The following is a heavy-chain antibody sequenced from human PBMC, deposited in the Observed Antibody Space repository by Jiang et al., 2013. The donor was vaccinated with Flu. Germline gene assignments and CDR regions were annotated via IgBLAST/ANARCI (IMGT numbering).Heavy chain of an antibody. D-gene: IGHD2-2*01. CDR3: ARSIKGYCSSSSCHHDY. J-gene: IGHJ4*02. CDR1: GGSISSSSYY. CDR2: IYYSGST. V-gene: IGHV4-39*01. Sequence: GSGLVKPSETLSLTCTVSGGSISSSSYYWGWIRQPPGKGLEWIGSIYYSGSTFYNPSLKSRVTISVDTSKNQFSLKLSSVTAADTAVFYCARSIKGYCSSSSCHHDYWGQGTLVTVSS.